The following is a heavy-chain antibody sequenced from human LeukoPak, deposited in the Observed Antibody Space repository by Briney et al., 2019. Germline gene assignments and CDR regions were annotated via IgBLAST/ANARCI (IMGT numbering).Heavy chain of an antibody. CDR2: ISESGDKT. Sequence: GGSLRLSCAASGFPFSNYAMNWVRQAPGKGLEWVSSISESGDKTDYADSVRGRFTISRDNSQNTLYLQMNSLRAEDTAVYYCAKAPSPNYYYYMDVWGKGTTVTVS. CDR1: GFPFSNYA. CDR3: AKAPSPNYYYYMDV. J-gene: IGHJ6*03. V-gene: IGHV3-23*01.